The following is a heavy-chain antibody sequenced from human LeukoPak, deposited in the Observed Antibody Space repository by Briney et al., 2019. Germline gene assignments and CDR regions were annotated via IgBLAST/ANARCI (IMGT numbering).Heavy chain of an antibody. V-gene: IGHV3-33*06. CDR3: AKDSGGYYYYFDY. CDR1: GFTFSSYG. D-gene: IGHD3-3*01. CDR2: IWYDGSNK. Sequence: GGSLRLSCAASGFTFSSYGMHWVRQAPGKGLEWVAVIWYDGSNKYYADSVKGRFTISRDNSKNTLYLQMNSLRAEDTAVYYCAKDSGGYYYYFDYWGQGTLVTVSS. J-gene: IGHJ4*02.